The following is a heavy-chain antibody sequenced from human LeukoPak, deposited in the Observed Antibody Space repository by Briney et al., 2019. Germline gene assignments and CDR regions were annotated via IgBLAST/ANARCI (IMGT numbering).Heavy chain of an antibody. J-gene: IGHJ4*02. Sequence: SVKVSCKASGGTFSSYAISWVRQAPGQGLEWMGRIIPILGIANYAQKFQGRVTITADKSTSTAYMELSSLRSEGTAVYYCARGFRMVQGVPPDYWGQGTLVTVSS. CDR1: GGTFSSYA. CDR2: IIPILGIA. CDR3: ARGFRMVQGVPPDY. V-gene: IGHV1-69*04. D-gene: IGHD3-10*01.